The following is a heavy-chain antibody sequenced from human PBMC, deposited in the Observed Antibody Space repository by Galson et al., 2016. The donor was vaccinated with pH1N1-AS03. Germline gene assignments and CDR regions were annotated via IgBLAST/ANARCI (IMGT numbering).Heavy chain of an antibody. V-gene: IGHV3-74*01. CDR2: ISNDGRNV. D-gene: IGHD2-2*01. J-gene: IGHJ6*02. CDR3: ARRNPNPNFAIWYQHDYGMDV. CDR1: GFTFSMSY. Sequence: SLRLSCAASGFTFSMSYIHWVRQAPGKGLEWVSRISNDGRNVRYADFVKGRFAVSRDKAKNTVFLQMKSLRADETAVYFCARRNPNPNFAIWYQHDYGMDVWGQGTTVTVSS.